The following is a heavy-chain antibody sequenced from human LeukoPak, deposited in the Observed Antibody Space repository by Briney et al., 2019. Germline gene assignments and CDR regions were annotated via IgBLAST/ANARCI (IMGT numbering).Heavy chain of an antibody. V-gene: IGHV4-39*01. CDR3: ARRELLSTPDAFDI. D-gene: IGHD3-10*01. CDR2: IYYSGST. CDR1: GGSISSSSYY. J-gene: IGHJ3*02. Sequence: PSETLSLTCTVSGGSISSSSYYWGWIRQPPGKGLRGIGSIYYSGSTYYNPSLKSRVTISVDTSKNQFSLKVSSVTAADTAVYYCARRELLSTPDAFDIWGQGTMVTVSS.